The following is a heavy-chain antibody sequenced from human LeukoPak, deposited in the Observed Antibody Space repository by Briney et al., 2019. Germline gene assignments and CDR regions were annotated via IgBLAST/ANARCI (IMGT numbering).Heavy chain of an antibody. CDR1: GGSISSSSYY. D-gene: IGHD1-26*01. CDR3: ARMRSIVGATDFDY. V-gene: IGHV4-39*01. CDR2: IYYSGST. J-gene: IGHJ4*02. Sequence: SETLSLTCTVSGGSISSSSYYWGWIRQPPGKGLEWIGSIYYSGSTYYNPSLKSRVTISVDTSKNQFSLKLSSVTAADTAVYYCARMRSIVGATDFDYWGQGTLVTVSS.